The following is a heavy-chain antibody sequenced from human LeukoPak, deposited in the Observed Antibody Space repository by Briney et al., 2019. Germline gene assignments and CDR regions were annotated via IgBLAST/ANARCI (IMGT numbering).Heavy chain of an antibody. CDR1: GFTFDDYA. J-gene: IGHJ3*02. Sequence: GGSLRLSCAASGFTFDDYAMHWVRQAPGKGLEWVSGISWNSGSIGYADSVKGRFTISRDNAKNSLYLQMNSLRAEDTALYYCAESRIAVASNRAFDIWGQGTMVTVSS. CDR3: AESRIAVASNRAFDI. CDR2: ISWNSGSI. V-gene: IGHV3-9*01. D-gene: IGHD6-19*01.